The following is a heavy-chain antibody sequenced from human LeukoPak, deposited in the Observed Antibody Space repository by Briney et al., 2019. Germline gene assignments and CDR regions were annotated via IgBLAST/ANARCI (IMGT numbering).Heavy chain of an antibody. V-gene: IGHV4-59*01. J-gene: IGHJ3*02. CDR1: GGSISSYY. D-gene: IGHD4-23*01. CDR2: IYYSGST. Sequence: SETLSLTCTVSGGSISSYYWSWIRQPPGKGLEWIGYIYYSGSTNYNPSLKSRVTISVDTSKNQFSLKLSSVTAADTAVYYCARSGGNSVVDAFDIWGQGTVVTVSS. CDR3: ARSGGNSVVDAFDI.